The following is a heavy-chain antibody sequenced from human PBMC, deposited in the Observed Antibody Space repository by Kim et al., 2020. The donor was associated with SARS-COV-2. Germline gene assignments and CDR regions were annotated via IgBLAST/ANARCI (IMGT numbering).Heavy chain of an antibody. CDR2: IYYSGST. J-gene: IGHJ5*02. Sequence: SETLSLTCTVSGGSISSGGYYWSWIRQHPGKGLEWIGYIYYSGSTYYNPSLKSRVTISVDTSKNQFSLKLSSVTAADTAVYYCARDRHSSNKRITMVRGVIGGFDPWGKGTLVTVSS. CDR3: ARDRHSSNKRITMVRGVIGGFDP. CDR1: GGSISSGGYY. V-gene: IGHV4-31*03. D-gene: IGHD3-10*01.